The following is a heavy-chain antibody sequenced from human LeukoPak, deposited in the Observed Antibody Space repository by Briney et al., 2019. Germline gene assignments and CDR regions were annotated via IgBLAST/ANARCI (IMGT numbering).Heavy chain of an antibody. CDR2: INPSGGST. D-gene: IGHD3-10*01. J-gene: IGHJ4*02. CDR1: GYTFTSYY. CDR3: ARDRVVRGVILDY. V-gene: IGHV1-46*01. Sequence: ASVKVSCKASGYTFTSYYMHWVRQAPGQGLEWMGIINPSGGSTSYAQKFQGRVTMTRDTSTSTVYMELSSLRSVDTAAYYCARDRVVRGVILDYWGQGTLVTVSS.